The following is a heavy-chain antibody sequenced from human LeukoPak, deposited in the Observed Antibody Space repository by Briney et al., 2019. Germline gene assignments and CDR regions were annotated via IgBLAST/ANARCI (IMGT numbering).Heavy chain of an antibody. CDR3: AKGLERESRLDS. CDR1: GFTFSSYG. CDR2: ISGSGGST. Sequence: GGSLRLSCAASGFTFSSYGMSWVRQAPGKGLEWVSAISGSGGSTYYADSVKGRFTISRDNSKNTLYLQMNSLRAEDTALYYCAKGLERESRLDSWGQGTLVTVSS. V-gene: IGHV3-23*01. J-gene: IGHJ4*02. D-gene: IGHD1-1*01.